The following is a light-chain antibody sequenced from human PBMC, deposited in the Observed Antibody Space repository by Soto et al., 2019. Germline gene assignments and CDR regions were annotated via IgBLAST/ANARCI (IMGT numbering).Light chain of an antibody. CDR1: ENVRTF. J-gene: IGKJ1*01. Sequence: EVVLTQSPATLSLSPGERATLSCRASENVRTFVDWYQQKPGQAPRLLIYGASNRATGIPARFSGSGSVTDFTLTISNLEPEDFAVYYCQQHSHWPPWTFGQGTRVDIQ. V-gene: IGKV3-11*01. CDR2: GAS. CDR3: QQHSHWPPWT.